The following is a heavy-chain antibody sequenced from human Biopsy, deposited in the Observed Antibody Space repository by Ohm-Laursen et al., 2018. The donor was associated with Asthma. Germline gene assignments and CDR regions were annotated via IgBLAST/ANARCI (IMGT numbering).Heavy chain of an antibody. V-gene: IGHV3-30*18. Sequence: SLRLSCTASGFTFGDYWMSWVRQVPGKGLEWVAVISYDGSNKYYADSVKGRFTISRDNSKNTLYPQMNSLRVEDTAVYYCAKDTEGRYDFWSGLSYNYYGMDVWGQGTTVTVSS. D-gene: IGHD3-3*01. CDR1: GFTFGDYW. CDR2: ISYDGSNK. J-gene: IGHJ6*02. CDR3: AKDTEGRYDFWSGLSYNYYGMDV.